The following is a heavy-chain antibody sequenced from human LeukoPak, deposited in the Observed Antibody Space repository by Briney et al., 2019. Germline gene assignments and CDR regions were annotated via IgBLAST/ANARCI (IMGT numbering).Heavy chain of an antibody. V-gene: IGHV3-30*18. D-gene: IGHD6-19*01. CDR2: ISYDGSNK. Sequence: GRSLRLSCAASEFTFSSYGMHWVRQAPGKGLEWVAVISYDGSNKYYADSVKGRFTISRDNSKNTLYLQMNSLRAEDTAVYYCAKGQWLVLFPDYWGQGTLVTVSS. CDR3: AKGQWLVLFPDY. J-gene: IGHJ4*02. CDR1: EFTFSSYG.